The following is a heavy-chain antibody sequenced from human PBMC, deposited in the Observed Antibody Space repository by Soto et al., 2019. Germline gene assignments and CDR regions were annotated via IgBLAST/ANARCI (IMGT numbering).Heavy chain of an antibody. Sequence: PGESLKISCKGSGYSFTSYWISWVRQMPGKGLEWMGRSDPSDSYTNYSPSFQGHVTISADKSISTAYLQWSSLKASDTAMYYCARHSSYSSSSNYYYYGMDVWGQGTTVTVSS. CDR2: SDPSDSYT. V-gene: IGHV5-10-1*01. CDR3: ARHSSYSSSSNYYYYGMDV. J-gene: IGHJ6*02. CDR1: GYSFTSYW. D-gene: IGHD6-6*01.